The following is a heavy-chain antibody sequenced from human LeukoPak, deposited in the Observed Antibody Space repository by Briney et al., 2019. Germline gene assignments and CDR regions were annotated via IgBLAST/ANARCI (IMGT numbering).Heavy chain of an antibody. CDR1: GGPISSSYYY. V-gene: IGHV4-61*01. J-gene: IGHJ4*02. D-gene: IGHD3-9*01. CDR2: IYYSGST. Sequence: SETLSLTCTVSGGPISSSYYYWSWIRQPPGKGLEWIGYIYYSGSTNYNPSLKSRVTISVDTSKNQFSLKLSSVTAADTAVYYCARGRTYYDILTGYPLNDYWGQGTLVTVSS. CDR3: ARGRTYYDILTGYPLNDY.